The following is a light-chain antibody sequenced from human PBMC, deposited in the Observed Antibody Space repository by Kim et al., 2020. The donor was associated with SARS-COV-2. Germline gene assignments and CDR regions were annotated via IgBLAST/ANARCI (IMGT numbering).Light chain of an antibody. CDR3: NSRDSSGNHWV. J-gene: IGLJ3*02. V-gene: IGLV3-19*01. Sequence: ALEQTVRITWQGESLRSYSASWYQQKPGQAPVLVIYGKNNRPSGIPDRFSGSSSGNTASLTITGAQAEDEADYYCNSRDSSGNHWVFGGGTQLTVL. CDR2: GKN. CDR1: SLRSYS.